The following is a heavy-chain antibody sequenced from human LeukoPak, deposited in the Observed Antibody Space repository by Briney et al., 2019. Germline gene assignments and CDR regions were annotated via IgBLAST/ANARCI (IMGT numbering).Heavy chain of an antibody. V-gene: IGHV1-18*04. CDR3: ARVKRYGSGTTGGDY. D-gene: IGHD3-10*01. CDR2: ISAYNGNT. CDR1: GYTFTSYG. J-gene: IGHJ4*02. Sequence: ASVKVSCKASGYTFTSYGFSWVRQAPGQGLEWMGWISAYNGNTNYAQKLQGRVTMTTDTSTSTAYMELRSLRSDDTAVYYCARVKRYGSGTTGGDYWGQGTLVTVSS.